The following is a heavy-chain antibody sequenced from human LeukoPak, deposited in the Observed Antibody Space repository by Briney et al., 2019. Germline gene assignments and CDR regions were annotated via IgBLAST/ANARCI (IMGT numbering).Heavy chain of an antibody. D-gene: IGHD6-6*01. CDR1: GFTFSSYG. J-gene: IGHJ4*02. V-gene: IGHV3-30*18. CDR3: AKWADSSVDY. Sequence: GGSLRLSCAASGFTFSSYGMHWVRQAPGKGLGWVAVISYDGSNKYYADSVKGRFTISRDNSKNTLYLQMNSLRAEDTAVYYCAKWADSSVDYWGQGTLVTVSS. CDR2: ISYDGSNK.